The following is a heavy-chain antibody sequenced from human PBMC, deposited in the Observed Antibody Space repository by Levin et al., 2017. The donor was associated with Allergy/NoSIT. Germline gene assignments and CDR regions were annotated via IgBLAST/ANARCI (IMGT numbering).Heavy chain of an antibody. D-gene: IGHD2-15*01. CDR2: ITWNSGNV. V-gene: IGHV3-9*01. CDR1: GSTFKEYA. CDR3: AKGSRWSSGYFDS. Sequence: SLKISCAASGSTFKEYAMHWVRQVSGKGLEWVSGITWNSGNVDYADSVKGRFTISRVNVKNSLYLQMNSLRAEDTALYFCAKGSRWSSGYFDSWGQGILVTVSS. J-gene: IGHJ4*02.